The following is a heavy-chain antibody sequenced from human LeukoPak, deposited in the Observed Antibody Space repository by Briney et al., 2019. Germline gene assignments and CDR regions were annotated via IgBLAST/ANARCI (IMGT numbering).Heavy chain of an antibody. V-gene: IGHV3-7*04. J-gene: IGHJ4*02. CDR3: ARDYY. CDR2: IKADGSET. CDR1: GFTFSSSW. Sequence: PGGSLRLSCAASGFTFSSSWMTWVRQAPGKGLEWVANIKADGSETLYVDSVKGRFTISRDNAKNSVFLQMNSLIAEDTAVYFCARDYYWGQGTLVTVSS.